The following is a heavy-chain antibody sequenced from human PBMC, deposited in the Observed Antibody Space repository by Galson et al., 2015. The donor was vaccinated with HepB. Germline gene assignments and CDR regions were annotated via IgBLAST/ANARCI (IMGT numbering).Heavy chain of an antibody. Sequence: SVKVSCKASGGTFSSYAISWVRQAPGQGLEWMGGIIPIFGTANYAQKFQGRVTITADESTSTAYMELRSLRSDDTAVYYCARVCTGGVCALADYWGQGTLVTVSS. J-gene: IGHJ4*02. CDR3: ARVCTGGVCALADY. D-gene: IGHD2-8*02. V-gene: IGHV1-69*13. CDR1: GGTFSSYA. CDR2: IIPIFGTA.